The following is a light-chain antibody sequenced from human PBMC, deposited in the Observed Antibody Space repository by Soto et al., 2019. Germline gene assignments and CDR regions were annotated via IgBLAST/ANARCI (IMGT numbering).Light chain of an antibody. CDR2: DVS. V-gene: IGLV2-14*01. Sequence: QSVLTQPASVSGSPGQSITISCTGTSSDVGGYNYVSWHQQHPGKAPKLIIYDVSNRPSGVSNCFSGSKSGNTASLTISGLQAEDEADYYCSSYSTTSPVVFGGGTKLTVL. CDR3: SSYSTTSPVV. J-gene: IGLJ2*01. CDR1: SSDVGGYNY.